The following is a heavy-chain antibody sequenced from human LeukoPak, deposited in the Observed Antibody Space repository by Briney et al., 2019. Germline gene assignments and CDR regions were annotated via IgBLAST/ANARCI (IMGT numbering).Heavy chain of an antibody. V-gene: IGHV4-30-4*08. CDR3: ARGIAAAGKANWFDP. J-gene: IGHJ5*02. CDR2: IYYSGST. Sequence: SETLSLTCTVSGGSISSGDYYWSWIRQPPGKGLERIGYIYYSGSTYYNPSLKSRVTISVDTSKNQFSLKLSSVTAADTAVYYCARGIAAAGKANWFDPWGQGTLVTVSS. D-gene: IGHD6-13*01. CDR1: GGSISSGDYY.